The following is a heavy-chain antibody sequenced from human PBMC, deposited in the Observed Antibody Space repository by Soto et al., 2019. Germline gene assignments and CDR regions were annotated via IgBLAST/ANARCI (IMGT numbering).Heavy chain of an antibody. CDR3: ARMGLHLGELSRNWFDP. CDR2: IYYSGRT. D-gene: IGHD3-16*02. V-gene: IGHV4-31*03. J-gene: IGHJ5*02. Sequence: QVQLQESGPGLVKPSQTLSLTCTISGGSISSGDYYWSWIRHPPGKGLEWIGSIYYSGRTNYNPSLKNRHNISLDTSTNQFSLKLSSVTAAETAVYYCARMGLHLGELSRNWFDPWGQGTLVTVSS. CDR1: GGSISSGDYY.